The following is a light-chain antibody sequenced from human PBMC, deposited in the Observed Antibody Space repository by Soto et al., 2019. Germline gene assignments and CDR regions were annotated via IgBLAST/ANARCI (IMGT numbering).Light chain of an antibody. CDR2: EVS. CDR1: SSDVGGYNY. Sequence: QSALTQPPSASASPGQSVTISCTGTSSDVGGYNYVSWYQQRPGKAPKLMIYEVSQRPSGVPDRFSGAKSGNTATLIISGLQADDEADYYCSCVAGNNSRVVFGGGTKVTVL. J-gene: IGLJ1*01. CDR3: SCVAGNNSRVV. V-gene: IGLV2-8*01.